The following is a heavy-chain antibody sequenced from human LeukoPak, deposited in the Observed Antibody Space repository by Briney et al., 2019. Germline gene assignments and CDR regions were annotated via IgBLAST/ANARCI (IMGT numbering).Heavy chain of an antibody. CDR2: IYYTGST. D-gene: IGHD1-7*01. J-gene: IGHJ4*02. V-gene: IGHV4-59*08. CDR1: GGSIITTYY. Sequence: PSETLSLTCTVSGGSIITTYYWSWIRQPPGKGLEWIGYIYYTGSTNYNPSLKSRVTISLDTSKNQFSLKLSSVTAADTAMYYCASFSNWYWMYWGQGTVGTVSS. CDR3: ASFSNWYWMY.